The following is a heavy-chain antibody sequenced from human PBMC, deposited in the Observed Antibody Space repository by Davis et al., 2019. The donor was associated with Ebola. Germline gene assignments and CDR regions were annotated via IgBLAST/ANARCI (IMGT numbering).Heavy chain of an antibody. D-gene: IGHD3-9*01. V-gene: IGHV3-30*03. Sequence: GESLKISCAVSGFTFSHYGMHWVRQAPGKGLEWVSVISYDGSDKYYADSVKGRFTISRDDPKNTVFLQMNSLRVEDTAVYYCARVPLGILTGYYFDYWGQGTLVTVSS. CDR1: GFTFSHYG. CDR2: ISYDGSDK. CDR3: ARVPLGILTGYYFDY. J-gene: IGHJ4*02.